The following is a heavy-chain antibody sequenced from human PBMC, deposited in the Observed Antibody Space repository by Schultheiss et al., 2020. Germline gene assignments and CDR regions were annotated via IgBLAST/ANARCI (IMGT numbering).Heavy chain of an antibody. J-gene: IGHJ4*02. V-gene: IGHV1-2*02. D-gene: IGHD1-26*01. Sequence: ASVKVSCKASGYTFTGYYMHWVRQAPGQGLEWMGWINPNSGGTNYAQKFQGRVTMTRDTSISTAYLQWSSLKASDTAMYYCARHTGSLVDYWGQGTLVTVSS. CDR3: ARHTGSLVDY. CDR1: GYTFTGYY. CDR2: INPNSGGT.